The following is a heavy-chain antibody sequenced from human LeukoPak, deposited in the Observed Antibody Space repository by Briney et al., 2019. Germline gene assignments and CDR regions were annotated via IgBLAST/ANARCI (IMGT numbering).Heavy chain of an antibody. CDR2: INPNSGGT. CDR1: GYTFTSYG. D-gene: IGHD2-21*02. V-gene: IGHV1-2*02. Sequence: ASVKVSCKASGYTFTSYGISWVRQAPGQGLEWMGWINPNSGGTNYAQKFQGRVTMTRDTSISTAYMELSRLRSDDTAVYYCARAVLVAYCGGDCYSRHDAFDIWGQGTMVTVSS. CDR3: ARAVLVAYCGGDCYSRHDAFDI. J-gene: IGHJ3*02.